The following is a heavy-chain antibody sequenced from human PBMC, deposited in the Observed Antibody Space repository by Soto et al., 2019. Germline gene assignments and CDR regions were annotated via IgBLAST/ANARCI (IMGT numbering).Heavy chain of an antibody. Sequence: QVQLVESGGGVVQPGRSLRLSCAASGFTFSSYGMHWVRQAPGKGLEWVAVISYDGSNKYYADSVKGRFTISRDNSKNTLYLQMNSLRAEDTAVYYCAKVMSSGSLYSGDDAFDIWGQGTMVTVSS. J-gene: IGHJ3*02. CDR3: AKVMSSGSLYSGDDAFDI. CDR2: ISYDGSNK. CDR1: GFTFSSYG. V-gene: IGHV3-30*18. D-gene: IGHD3-22*01.